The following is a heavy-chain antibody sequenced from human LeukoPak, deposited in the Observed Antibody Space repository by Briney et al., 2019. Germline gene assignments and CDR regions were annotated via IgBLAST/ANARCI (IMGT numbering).Heavy chain of an antibody. Sequence: GGSLRLSCAASGFSFNSHAMNWVRQVPGKGLQWVSTIDASGVNTYYGNSVEGRFTISRDNSKNTLYLQMNSLRAEDTAVYYCAKDQDGYTYGSFDYWGQGTLVTVSS. CDR3: AKDQDGYTYGSFDY. D-gene: IGHD5-18*01. J-gene: IGHJ4*02. CDR2: IDASGVNT. CDR1: GFSFNSHA. V-gene: IGHV3-23*01.